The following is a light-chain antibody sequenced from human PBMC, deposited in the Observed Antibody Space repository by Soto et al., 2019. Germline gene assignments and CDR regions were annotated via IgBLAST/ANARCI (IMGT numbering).Light chain of an antibody. J-gene: IGLJ2*01. CDR1: SSNIGTNT. V-gene: IGLV1-44*01. CDR3: ATWDDDLYTPI. Sequence: QSVLTQPPSASGTPGQRVTISCSGSSSNIGTNTVTWYQQIPGTAPKLLIYNNNQRPSGVPDRFSGSKSGTSASLAITGLRSDDEADYYCATWDDDLYTPIIGGGTKLTVL. CDR2: NNN.